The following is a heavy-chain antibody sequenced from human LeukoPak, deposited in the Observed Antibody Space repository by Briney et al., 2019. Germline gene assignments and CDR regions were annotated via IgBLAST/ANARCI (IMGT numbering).Heavy chain of an antibody. CDR1: GYTFSSYY. V-gene: IGHV1-2*06. Sequence: ASVKVSCTASGYTFSSYYMHWVRQAPGQGLEWMGRINPNSGGTNYAQYVKGRVTITMNTSISTAYLELSSLRSEDTAVYYCARVGTVTLYYFDYWGQGTLVTVSS. CDR2: INPNSGGT. J-gene: IGHJ4*02. D-gene: IGHD4-17*01. CDR3: ARVGTVTLYYFDY.